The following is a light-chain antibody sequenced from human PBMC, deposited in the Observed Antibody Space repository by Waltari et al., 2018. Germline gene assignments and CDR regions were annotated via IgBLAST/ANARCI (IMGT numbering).Light chain of an antibody. J-gene: IGKJ4*01. V-gene: IGKV3-11*01. Sequence: EIVLTQSPAILSFSPGERATLSCRTSQSVGTYLAWYHPRPGQSPRLLIYDASYRATGIPARFSGSGSETDFTLTISSLQPEDFAVYYCQQRRNWPLTFGGGTRVEI. CDR1: QSVGTY. CDR3: QQRRNWPLT. CDR2: DAS.